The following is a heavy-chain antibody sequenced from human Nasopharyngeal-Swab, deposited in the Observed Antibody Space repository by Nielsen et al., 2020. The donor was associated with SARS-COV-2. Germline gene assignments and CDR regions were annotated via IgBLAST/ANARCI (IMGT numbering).Heavy chain of an antibody. CDR2: INPSGGST. CDR3: ARVLAAAGYNWFDP. J-gene: IGHJ5*02. D-gene: IGHD6-13*01. V-gene: IGHV1-46*01. Sequence: WVRQAPGQGLEWMGIINPSGGSTSYAQKFQGRVTMTRDTSTSTVYMELSSLRSEDTAVYYCARVLAAAGYNWFDPWGQGTLVTSPQ.